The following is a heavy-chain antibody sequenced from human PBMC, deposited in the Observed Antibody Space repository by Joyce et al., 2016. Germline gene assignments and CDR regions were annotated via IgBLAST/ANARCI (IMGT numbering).Heavy chain of an antibody. CDR3: VTGLCIGTACHWDDAFDV. CDR1: GFSFRNAW. D-gene: IGHD2-2*01. Sequence: EVQLVESGGGLVKPGGSLRLSCPASGFSFRNAWGTWVGQAPGKGLAWVGRVKSKSQGGTTDYAAPVKGRFTISRDESRDTAYLQMNSLKSEDTGVYFCVTGLCIGTACHWDDAFDVWGQGTMVTVSS. J-gene: IGHJ3*01. CDR2: VKSKSQGGTT. V-gene: IGHV3-15*01.